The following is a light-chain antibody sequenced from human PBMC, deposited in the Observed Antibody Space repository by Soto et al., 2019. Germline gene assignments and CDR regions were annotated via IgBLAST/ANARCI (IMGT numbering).Light chain of an antibody. V-gene: IGKV3-20*01. J-gene: IGKJ1*01. CDR3: QVYGSSSKT. Sequence: EIVLTQSPGTLSLSPGERATLSCRASQSVSSSYLAWYQQKPGQAPRLLISGASSRATGIPDRFSGSGSGTDFTLTISSLEPEDFAVYFCQVYGSSSKTFGQGTKVDI. CDR2: GAS. CDR1: QSVSSSY.